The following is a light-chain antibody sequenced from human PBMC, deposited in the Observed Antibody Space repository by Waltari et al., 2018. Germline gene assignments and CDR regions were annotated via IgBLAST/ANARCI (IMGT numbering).Light chain of an antibody. CDR3: QHYESLPVT. Sequence: EIVLTQSPRTLSLSPRERAPPSCRASQCISKYLARYQQKPGQAPRLLIYHASSRAAGIPDRFSGSGSGTDFSLTISRLEPEDFAVYYCQHYESLPVTFGQGTKVEIK. CDR1: QCISKY. J-gene: IGKJ1*01. V-gene: IGKV3-20*01. CDR2: HAS.